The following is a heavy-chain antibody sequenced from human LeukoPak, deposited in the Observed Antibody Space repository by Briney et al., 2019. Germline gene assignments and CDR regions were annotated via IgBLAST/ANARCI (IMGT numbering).Heavy chain of an antibody. CDR1: GFTFSTYW. Sequence: GGSLRLSCAASGFTFSTYWMSWVRQAPGKGLEGVANIKQDGREKYYVDPVKGRFTISRDNAKNSLYLQMNTLRPEDTAVYYCARERQNKDFWSGGDYWGQGTLVTVSS. V-gene: IGHV3-7*01. CDR2: IKQDGREK. D-gene: IGHD3-3*01. J-gene: IGHJ4*02. CDR3: ARERQNKDFWSGGDY.